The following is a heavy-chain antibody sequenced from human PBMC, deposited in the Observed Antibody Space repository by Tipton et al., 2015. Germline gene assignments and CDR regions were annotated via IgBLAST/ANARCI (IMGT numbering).Heavy chain of an antibody. J-gene: IGHJ4*02. CDR1: GYSIRGGHY. Sequence: TLSLTCTVSGYSIRGGHYWGWIRQSPRKGLEWIGSIHHSGDTYYTPPLTGRASISVDASKNQFYLKLASVTAADTAFYFRGRGDDSTSMATGFDYWGQGALVTVSS. CDR3: GRGDDSTSMATGFDY. V-gene: IGHV4-38-2*02. D-gene: IGHD5-18*01. CDR2: IHHSGDT.